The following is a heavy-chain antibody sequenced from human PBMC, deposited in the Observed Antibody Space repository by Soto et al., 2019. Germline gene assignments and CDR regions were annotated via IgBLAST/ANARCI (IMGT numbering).Heavy chain of an antibody. Sequence: PSETLSLTCAVSGGSISSSNWWSWVRQPPGKGLEWIGEIYHSGSTNYNPSLKSRVTISVDKSKNQFSLKLSSVTAADTAVYYCARDIVVVPAANLGWFDPWGQGTLVTVSS. J-gene: IGHJ5*02. D-gene: IGHD2-2*01. V-gene: IGHV4-4*02. CDR1: GGSISSSNW. CDR3: ARDIVVVPAANLGWFDP. CDR2: IYHSGST.